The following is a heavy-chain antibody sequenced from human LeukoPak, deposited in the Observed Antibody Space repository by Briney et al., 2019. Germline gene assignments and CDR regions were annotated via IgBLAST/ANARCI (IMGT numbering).Heavy chain of an antibody. J-gene: IGHJ6*02. V-gene: IGHV1-46*01. D-gene: IGHD3-22*01. CDR1: GYTFTSYY. CDR3: ASAPYYYDSSGYSLGGMDV. CDR2: INPSGGST. Sequence: VASVKVSCKASGYTFTSYYMHWVRQAPGQGLEWMGIINPSGGSTSYAQKFQGRVTMTRDTSTSTVYMELSSLRSEDTAVYYCASAPYYYDSSGYSLGGMDVWGQGTTVTVSS.